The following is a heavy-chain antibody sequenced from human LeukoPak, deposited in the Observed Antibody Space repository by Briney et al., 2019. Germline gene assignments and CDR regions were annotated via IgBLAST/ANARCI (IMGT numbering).Heavy chain of an antibody. D-gene: IGHD4-23*01. V-gene: IGHV3-23*01. CDR2: ISGSGGST. Sequence: GGSLRLSCAASGFTFSSYAMSWVRQAPGEGLEWVSAISGSGGSTYYADSVKGRFTISRDNSKNTLYLQMNSLRAEDTAVYYCARDPEPEAYGGNDYWGQGTLVAVSS. CDR3: ARDPEPEAYGGNDY. CDR1: GFTFSSYA. J-gene: IGHJ4*02.